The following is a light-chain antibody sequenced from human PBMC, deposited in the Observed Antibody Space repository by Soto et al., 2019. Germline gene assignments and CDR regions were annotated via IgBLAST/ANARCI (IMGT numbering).Light chain of an antibody. CDR2: GAS. J-gene: IGKJ5*01. CDR1: QTVPSR. V-gene: IGKV3-15*01. CDR3: QQYKSWPPIT. Sequence: EIVMTQSPATLSVSPGEGVTLSCGASQTVPSRIAWYQQKPVQAPSLLIYGASTRATGVPDRFSGTGSGTEFTHTISSLKSEDYAVYYCQQYKSWPPITFGQGTRLEIK.